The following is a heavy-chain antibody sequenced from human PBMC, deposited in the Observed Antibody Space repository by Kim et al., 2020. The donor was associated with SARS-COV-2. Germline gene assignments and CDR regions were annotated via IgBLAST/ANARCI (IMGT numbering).Heavy chain of an antibody. CDR1: GFTFSSFA. Sequence: GGSLRLSCVASGFTFSSFAMTWVRQAPGKGPEWVSGINHRGSDTYYVDSVKGRLTISRDNSTSTLFLQMNSLRVEETALYYCTKGRTSLSVDSWTWGRGT. V-gene: IGHV3-23*01. CDR3: TKGRTSLSVDSWT. J-gene: IGHJ5*02. D-gene: IGHD2-2*01. CDR2: INHRGSDT.